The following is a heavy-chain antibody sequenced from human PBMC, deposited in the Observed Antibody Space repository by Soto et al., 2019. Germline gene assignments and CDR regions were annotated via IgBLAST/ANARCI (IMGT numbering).Heavy chain of an antibody. D-gene: IGHD3-22*01. J-gene: IGHJ4*02. CDR3: ARDPPLSMIVVVGVDDF. Sequence: PGGSLRLSCSTPGFTFSYYGMNWVRQAPGKGLEWVSSISSRSTFINYADSVKGRFTISRDNDKGLVYLQMNSLRAEDTAVYYCARDPPLSMIVVVGVDDFWGQGTLVTVSS. CDR1: GFTFSYYG. V-gene: IGHV3-21*06. CDR2: ISSRSTFI.